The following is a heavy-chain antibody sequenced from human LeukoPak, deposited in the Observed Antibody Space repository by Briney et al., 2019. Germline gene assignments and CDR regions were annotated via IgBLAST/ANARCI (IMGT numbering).Heavy chain of an antibody. CDR3: AREGNIVVVPAAIDYYGMDV. D-gene: IGHD2-2*01. CDR2: ISAYNGNT. J-gene: IGHJ6*02. V-gene: IGHV1-18*01. Sequence: ASVKVSCKASGYTFTSYGISWVRQAPGHGLEWMGWISAYNGNTNYAQKLQGRVTMTTDTSTSTAYMELRSLRSDDTAVYYCAREGNIVVVPAAIDYYGMDVWGQGTTVTVSS. CDR1: GYTFTSYG.